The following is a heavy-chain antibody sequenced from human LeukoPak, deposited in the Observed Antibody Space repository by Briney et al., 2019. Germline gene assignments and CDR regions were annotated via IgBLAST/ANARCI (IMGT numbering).Heavy chain of an antibody. CDR2: ISAYNGNT. CDR1: GYTFTGYY. Sequence: ASVNVSCTASGYTFTGYYMHWVRQAPGQGLEWMGRISAYNGNTNYAQKLQGRVTMTTDTCTSTAYIELRSMRSDDTAVYYCARVNYYDRTTANWFDPWGQGTLVTVSS. D-gene: IGHD3-22*01. J-gene: IGHJ5*02. CDR3: ARVNYYDRTTANWFDP. V-gene: IGHV1-18*04.